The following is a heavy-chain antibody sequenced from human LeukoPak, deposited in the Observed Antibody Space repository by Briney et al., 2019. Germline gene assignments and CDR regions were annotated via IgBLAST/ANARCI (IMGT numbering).Heavy chain of an antibody. Sequence: SWETLSLTCTVSGYSISSGYYWGWIRQPPGKGREWIGSIHHSGRTYYNPALKSRVTISVDTSKKQFSLNLRSVTAADTAVYYCARVQSYAYGFDYWGRGTLVTVSS. J-gene: IGHJ4*02. V-gene: IGHV4-38-2*02. CDR2: IHHSGRT. CDR3: ARVQSYAYGFDY. CDR1: GYSISSGYY. D-gene: IGHD2-2*01.